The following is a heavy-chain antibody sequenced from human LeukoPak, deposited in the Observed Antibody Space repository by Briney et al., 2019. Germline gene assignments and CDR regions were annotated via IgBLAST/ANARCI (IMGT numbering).Heavy chain of an antibody. CDR2: ISYDGNDK. CDR1: GFTFSSYT. V-gene: IGHV3-30*04. J-gene: IGHJ4*02. CDR3: SKGGGTYPDDYFDS. Sequence: GGSLRLSCAASGFTFSSYTMHWVRQAPGKGLEWVAVISYDGNDKNYADSVKGRFTISRDNSKNTVYVQMNSLRAEDTAVYYCSKGGGTYPDDYFDSWGQGTPVTVSS.